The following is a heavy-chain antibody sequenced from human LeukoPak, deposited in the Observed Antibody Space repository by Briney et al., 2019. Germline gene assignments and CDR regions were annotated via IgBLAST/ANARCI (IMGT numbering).Heavy chain of an antibody. Sequence: GGSLRLSCAASGFIVSNTYMTWFRQAPGKGLEWVSVIHNDGSTYYADSVKGRFTVSRDNSKNMVFLRMNSLRGEDTAVYYCARDIAPAGLFFDYWGQGTLVTVSS. CDR2: IHNDGST. J-gene: IGHJ4*02. V-gene: IGHV3-53*01. D-gene: IGHD6-13*01. CDR3: ARDIAPAGLFFDY. CDR1: GFIVSNTY.